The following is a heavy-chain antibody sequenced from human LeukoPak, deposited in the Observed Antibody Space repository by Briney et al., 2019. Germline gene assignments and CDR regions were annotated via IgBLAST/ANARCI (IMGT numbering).Heavy chain of an antibody. Sequence: SETLSLTCTVSGGSISSYYLSWIRQPPGKGLEWIGYIYYSGGTNYNPSLKSRVTISVDTSKNQFSLKLSSVTAADTAVYYCARVVIGDSGSYRGGAFDIWGQGTMVTVSS. CDR1: GGSISSYY. J-gene: IGHJ3*02. V-gene: IGHV4-59*01. CDR3: ARVVIGDSGSYRGGAFDI. D-gene: IGHD1-26*01. CDR2: IYYSGGT.